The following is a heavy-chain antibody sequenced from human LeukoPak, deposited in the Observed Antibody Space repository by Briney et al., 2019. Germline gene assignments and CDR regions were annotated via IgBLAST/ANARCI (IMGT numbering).Heavy chain of an antibody. CDR3: ARADMTTVTTGASGSFDY. D-gene: IGHD4-17*01. V-gene: IGHV4-31*03. J-gene: IGHJ4*02. CDR1: GGSISSGGYY. CDR2: IYYSGST. Sequence: SETLSLTCTVSGGSISSGGYYWSWIRQHPGKGLEWIGYIYYSGSTYYNPSLKSRVTISVDTSKNQFSLKLSPVTAADTAVYYCARADMTTVTTGASGSFDYWGQGTLVTVSS.